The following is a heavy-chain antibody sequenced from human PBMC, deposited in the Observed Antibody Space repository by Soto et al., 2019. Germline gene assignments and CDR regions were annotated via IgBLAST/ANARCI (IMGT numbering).Heavy chain of an antibody. CDR3: ASGAAPEYYYYGMDV. CDR1: GYSFTSYW. V-gene: IGHV5-10-1*01. J-gene: IGHJ6*02. CDR2: IDPSDSYT. Sequence: GESLKISCKGSGYSFTSYWISWVRQMPGKGLEWMGRIDPSDSYTNYSPSFQGHVTISADKSISTAYLQWSSLKASDTAMYYCASGAAPEYYYYGMDVWGQGTTVTVS. D-gene: IGHD6-13*01.